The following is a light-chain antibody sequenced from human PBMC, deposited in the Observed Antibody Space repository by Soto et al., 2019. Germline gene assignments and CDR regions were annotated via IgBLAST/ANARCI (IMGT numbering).Light chain of an antibody. CDR3: QQYGSSPPLT. Sequence: EIVLTQSPGTLSLSPGERATLYCSASQSVSSSYLAWYQQKPGQAPRLLIYGASSRATGIPDRFSGSGSGTDFTLTISRLEPEDFAVYYCQQYGSSPPLTVGGVTQVEIK. CDR1: QSVSSSY. J-gene: IGKJ4*01. CDR2: GAS. V-gene: IGKV3-20*01.